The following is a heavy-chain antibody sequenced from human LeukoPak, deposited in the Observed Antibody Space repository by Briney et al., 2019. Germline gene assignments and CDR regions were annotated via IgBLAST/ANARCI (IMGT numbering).Heavy chain of an antibody. CDR1: GVTFSSSW. CDR2: IKQDGSRK. J-gene: IGHJ5*02. D-gene: IGHD2-2*01. V-gene: IGHV3-7*01. Sequence: PGGSLRLSCAASGVTFSSSWMSWVRQAPGKGLEWVANIKQDGSRKLYVDSVQGRFTISRDNAKNSLYLQMNSLRAEDTAVYYCASLLVPAAIRYWFDPWGQGTLVTVSS. CDR3: ASLLVPAAIRYWFDP.